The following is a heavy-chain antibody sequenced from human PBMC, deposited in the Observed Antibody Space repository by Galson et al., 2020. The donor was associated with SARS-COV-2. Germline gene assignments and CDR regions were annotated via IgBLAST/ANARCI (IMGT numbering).Heavy chain of an antibody. CDR2: IYPDDSYT. CDR3: ARHGGSSGWCEGIDY. D-gene: IGHD6-19*01. Sequence: GESLKISCRTSGYSFTNYWIGWVRQMPGKGLEWMGIIYPDDSYTIYSPSFQGQVTISADKSISTAFLQWSSLKASDTAICYCARHGGSSGWCEGIDYWGQGPLGTVSP. J-gene: IGHJ4*02. V-gene: IGHV5-51*01. CDR1: GYSFTNYW.